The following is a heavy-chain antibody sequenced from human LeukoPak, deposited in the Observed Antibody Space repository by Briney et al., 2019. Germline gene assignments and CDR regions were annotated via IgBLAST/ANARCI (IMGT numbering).Heavy chain of an antibody. CDR2: INHSGST. D-gene: IGHD6-19*01. CDR3: ARQWLVSPLFDY. V-gene: IGHV4-34*01. J-gene: IGHJ4*02. CDR1: GGSLSGYY. Sequence: PSETLSLTCAVYGGSLSGYYWSWIRQPPGKGLEWIGEINHSGSTNYNPSLKSRVTISVDTSENQLSLKLSSMTAADTAVYYCARQWLVSPLFDYWGQGTLVTVFS.